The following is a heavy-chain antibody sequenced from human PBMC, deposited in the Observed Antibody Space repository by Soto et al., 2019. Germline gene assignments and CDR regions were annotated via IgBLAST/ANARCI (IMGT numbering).Heavy chain of an antibody. CDR1: GLTFRRYW. CDR2: INSDGTSS. V-gene: IGHV3-74*03. J-gene: IGHJ6*02. CDR3: SSYEFLSGHHPRYG. Sequence: PVGSLRLSCEASGLTFRRYWMHWVRQVPGRGLVWVSYINSDGTSSTYADSVKGRLTISRDNTKNTVYLQMNSLRAEDTAIYYCSSYEFLSGHHPRYGWGQGTMVTVSS. D-gene: IGHD3-3*01.